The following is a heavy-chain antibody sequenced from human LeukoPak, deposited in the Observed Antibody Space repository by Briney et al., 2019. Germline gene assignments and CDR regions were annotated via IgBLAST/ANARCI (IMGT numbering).Heavy chain of an antibody. Sequence: SETLSLTCAVYGGSFSGYYWSWIRQPPGKGLEWIGEINHSGSTNYNPSLKSRVTISVDTSKNQFSLKLSSVNAADPAVYYCARGQGGHFDWLSFDYWGQGTLVTVPS. CDR1: GGSFSGYY. CDR2: INHSGST. V-gene: IGHV4-34*01. CDR3: ARGQGGHFDWLSFDY. D-gene: IGHD3-9*01. J-gene: IGHJ4*02.